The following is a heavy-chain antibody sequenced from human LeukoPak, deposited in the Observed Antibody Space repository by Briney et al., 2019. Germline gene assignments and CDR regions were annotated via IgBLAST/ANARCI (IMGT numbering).Heavy chain of an antibody. J-gene: IGHJ4*02. CDR2: INSDGSST. CDR1: GFTFSSYW. D-gene: IGHD3-3*01. V-gene: IGHV3-74*01. Sequence: GGSLRLSCAASGFTFSSYWMPCVRQAPGKGLVWVSRINSDGSSTSYADSVKGRFTISRDNAKNTLYLQMNSLRAEDTAVYYCASFTYDFWSGYYTGIPDYWGQGTLVTVSS. CDR3: ASFTYDFWSGYYTGIPDY.